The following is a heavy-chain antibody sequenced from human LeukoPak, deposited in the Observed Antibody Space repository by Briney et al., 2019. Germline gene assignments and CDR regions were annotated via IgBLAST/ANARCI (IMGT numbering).Heavy chain of an antibody. CDR3: ARQAPYSSSSQAFDY. Sequence: SETLSLTCTVSGGSISSYYWSWIRQPAGKGLEWIGRIYTSGSTNYNPSLRSRVTISVDTSKNQFSLKLSSVTAADTAVYYCARQAPYSSSSQAFDYWGQGTLVTVSS. CDR1: GGSISSYY. CDR2: IYTSGST. J-gene: IGHJ4*02. V-gene: IGHV4-4*07. D-gene: IGHD6-6*01.